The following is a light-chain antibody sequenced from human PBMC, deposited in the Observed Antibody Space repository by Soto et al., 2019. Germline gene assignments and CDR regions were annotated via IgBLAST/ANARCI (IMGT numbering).Light chain of an antibody. J-gene: IGLJ1*01. V-gene: IGLV2-14*01. Sequence: QSALTQPASVSGSPGQSITLSCTGTSSDVGGYNYVSWYQQHPGKAPKLMIYDVSDRPSGVSTRFSGSKSCNTASLTISGLQTEDEADYYCISYKSGSTPYVFGTGTKLTVL. CDR1: SSDVGGYNY. CDR3: ISYKSGSTPYV. CDR2: DVS.